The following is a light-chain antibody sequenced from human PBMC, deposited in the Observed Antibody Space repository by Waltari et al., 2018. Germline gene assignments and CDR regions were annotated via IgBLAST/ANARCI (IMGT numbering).Light chain of an antibody. CDR1: QSVSRT. CDR2: DAS. Sequence: EIVLTQSPGTLSLSPGERATLSCRASQSVSRTLAWYRQKPGQAPRLLLYDASTRATGTPDRVSGSGSGTDFSLTISRLEPEDFAMYDCQKYGTLPATFGQGTKVEIK. V-gene: IGKV3-20*01. CDR3: QKYGTLPAT. J-gene: IGKJ1*01.